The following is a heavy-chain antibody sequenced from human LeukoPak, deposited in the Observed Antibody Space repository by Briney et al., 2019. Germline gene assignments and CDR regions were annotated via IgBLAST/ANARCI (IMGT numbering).Heavy chain of an antibody. CDR3: ARDGSGWHAFDY. CDR1: GGSISSSNW. J-gene: IGHJ4*02. D-gene: IGHD6-19*01. V-gene: IGHV4-4*02. CDR2: IYHSGST. Sequence: SETLSLTCAVSGGSISSSNWWSWVRPPPGKGVGGIGEIYHSGSTNYNPSLKRRVTITVDKSKNQFSLKLSSVTAADTAVYYCARDGSGWHAFDYWGQGTLVTVSS.